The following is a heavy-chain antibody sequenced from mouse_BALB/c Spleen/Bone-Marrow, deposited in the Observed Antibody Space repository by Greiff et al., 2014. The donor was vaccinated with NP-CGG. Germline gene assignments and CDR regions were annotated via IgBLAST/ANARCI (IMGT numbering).Heavy chain of an antibody. CDR1: GFNIKDTY. Sequence: VQLQQSGAELVKPGASVKLSCTASGFNIKDTYMHWVKQRPEQGLEWIGRIDPANGNTKYDPKFQGKATITADTSSNTAYLQLSSLTSEDTAVYFCARSTGGPDGFAYTGQGTLVPVSA. CDR3: ARSTGGPDGFAY. CDR2: IDPANGNT. J-gene: IGHJ3*01. V-gene: IGHV14-3*02.